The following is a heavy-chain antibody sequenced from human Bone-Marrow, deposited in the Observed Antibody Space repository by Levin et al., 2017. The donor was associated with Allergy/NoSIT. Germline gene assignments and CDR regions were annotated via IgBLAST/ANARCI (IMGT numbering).Heavy chain of an antibody. D-gene: IGHD3-10*01. CDR3: AREVATMVQGVKPPYYYYYYMDV. J-gene: IGHJ6*03. CDR2: IYYSGST. V-gene: IGHV4-59*01. Sequence: KTSETLSLTCTVSGGSISSYYWSWIRQPPGKGLEWIGYIYYSGSTNYNPSLKSRVTISVDTSKNQFSLKLSSVTAADTAVYYCAREVATMVQGVKPPYYYYYYMDVWGKGTTVTVSS. CDR1: GGSISSYY.